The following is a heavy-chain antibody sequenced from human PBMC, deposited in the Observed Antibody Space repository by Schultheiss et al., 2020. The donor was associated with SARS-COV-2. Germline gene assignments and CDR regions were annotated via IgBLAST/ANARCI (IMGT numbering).Heavy chain of an antibody. Sequence: ASVKVSCKASGYTFTSYGISWVRQAPGQGLEWMGWMNPNSGNTGYAQKFQGRVTMTRDTSISTAYMELSRLRSDDTAVYYCATSSSWYLGFDYWGQGTLVTVSS. D-gene: IGHD6-13*01. V-gene: IGHV1-8*02. CDR2: MNPNSGNT. CDR3: ATSSSWYLGFDY. CDR1: GYTFTSYG. J-gene: IGHJ4*02.